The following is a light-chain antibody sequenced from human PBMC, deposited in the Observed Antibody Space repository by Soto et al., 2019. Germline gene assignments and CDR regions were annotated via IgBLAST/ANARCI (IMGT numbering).Light chain of an antibody. V-gene: IGKV1-39*01. CDR1: QSIGKN. Sequence: DIQMTQSPSSLSAFVGDSVTITCRASQSIGKNLNWYQQTPGRAPKLLISGASTLRTGVPATFRGSGSGTAFTLSIDNLQPQDFATYYCQQTLSTPITFGQGTRLEIK. J-gene: IGKJ5*01. CDR3: QQTLSTPIT. CDR2: GAS.